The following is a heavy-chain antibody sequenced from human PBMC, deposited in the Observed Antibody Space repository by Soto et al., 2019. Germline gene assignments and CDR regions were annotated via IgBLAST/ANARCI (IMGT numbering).Heavy chain of an antibody. CDR2: IYPGDSDT. D-gene: IGHD6-13*01. CDR1: GYSFTSYW. Sequence: GESLKISCKGSGYSFTSYWIGWVRQMPGKGLEWMGIIYPGDSDTRYSPSFQGQVTISADKSISTAYLQGSSLKASDTAMYYCARLGAGIAAAGTASSYGMDVGGQGTTVTVSS. J-gene: IGHJ6*02. CDR3: ARLGAGIAAAGTASSYGMDV. V-gene: IGHV5-51*01.